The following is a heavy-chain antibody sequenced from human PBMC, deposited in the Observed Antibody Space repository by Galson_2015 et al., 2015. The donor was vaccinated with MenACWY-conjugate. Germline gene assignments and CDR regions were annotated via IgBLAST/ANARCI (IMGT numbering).Heavy chain of an antibody. Sequence: SLRLSCAASGFRFRSYTLYWVRQVPGKGLEWVAVVSYDGSTKHYADSVKGRFTISRDNSNNTVSLQMNSLRPEDTAVYYCVRAEGWLRSAFDIWGQGTMVTVSS. CDR2: VSYDGSTK. J-gene: IGHJ3*02. CDR1: GFRFRSYT. D-gene: IGHD5-24*01. CDR3: VRAEGWLRSAFDI. V-gene: IGHV3-30*01.